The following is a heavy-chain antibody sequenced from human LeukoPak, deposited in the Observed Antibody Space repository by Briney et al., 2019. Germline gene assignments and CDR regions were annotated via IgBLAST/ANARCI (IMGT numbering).Heavy chain of an antibody. CDR3: ARGYSYGLNWFDP. V-gene: IGHV4-59*01. Sequence: SETLSLTCTVSGGSISSYYWSWIRQPPGKGLEWIAYISDIGSINYNPSLKSRVTISLDTSKNQFSLKLSSVTAADTAVYYCARGYSYGLNWFDPWGQGTLVTVSS. CDR1: GGSISSYY. J-gene: IGHJ5*02. CDR2: ISDIGSI. D-gene: IGHD5-18*01.